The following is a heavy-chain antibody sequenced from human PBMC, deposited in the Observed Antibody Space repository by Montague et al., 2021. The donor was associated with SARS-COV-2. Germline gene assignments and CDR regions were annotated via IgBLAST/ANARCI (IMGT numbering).Heavy chain of an antibody. V-gene: IGHV4-39*01. D-gene: IGHD3-10*01. CDR2: IYYSGST. CDR3: ARSTFLWFGTALGNCVDA. J-gene: IGHJ5*02. Sequence: SETLSLTCTVSGGSISSSSYYWGWTRQPPGKGLEWIGSIYYSGSTYYNPSLKSRVTISVDTSKNQFSLKLSSVTAADTAVYYCARSTFLWFGTALGNCVDAWGQGTLVTVSS. CDR1: GGSISSSSYY.